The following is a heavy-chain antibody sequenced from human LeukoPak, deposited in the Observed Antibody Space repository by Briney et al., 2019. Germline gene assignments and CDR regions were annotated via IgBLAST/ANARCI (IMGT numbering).Heavy chain of an antibody. J-gene: IGHJ4*02. CDR2: IHYTGST. CDR1: GGSISSYY. D-gene: IGHD3-16*01. Sequence: SETLSLTCTVSGGSISSYYWSWIRQPPGKGLEWIGHIHYTGSTNYNPSLKSRATISLDTSKNQFSLHLSSVTAADTAVYSCARAGRGGFDFDYWGQGALVTVSS. CDR3: ARAGRGGFDFDY. V-gene: IGHV4-59*12.